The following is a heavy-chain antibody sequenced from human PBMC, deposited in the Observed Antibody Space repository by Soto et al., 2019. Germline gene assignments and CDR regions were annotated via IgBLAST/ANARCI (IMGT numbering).Heavy chain of an antibody. CDR1: GSTLTELS. CDR2: FDPEDGST. Sequence: GASVKVSCKVSGSTLTELSIHWVRQAPGKGLEWMGGFDPEDGSTMYAQRFQGRLTMTEDTSTDTAYMELSSLRSEDTAVYYCARDDVGYCSNDICYTKPLDYWGQGTPVTVSS. CDR3: ARDDVGYCSNDICYTKPLDY. J-gene: IGHJ4*02. D-gene: IGHD2-8*01. V-gene: IGHV1-24*01.